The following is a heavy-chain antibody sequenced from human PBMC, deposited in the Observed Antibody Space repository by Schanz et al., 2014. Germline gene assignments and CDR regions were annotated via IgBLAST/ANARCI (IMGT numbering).Heavy chain of an antibody. D-gene: IGHD6-19*01. J-gene: IGHJ4*02. CDR3: ARGGYSSGWYDRDIAHFDY. V-gene: IGHV1-46*01. CDR1: GYTFVSYS. CDR2: INPSGGGT. Sequence: QVQLVQSGAEVKKPGASVKVSCKASGYTFVSYSMHWVRQAPGQGLEWMGIINPSGGGTSYALRFQDRVTVTRDTSTSTVYLELSSLRSDDTAVYYCARGGYSSGWYDRDIAHFDYWGQGTLVTVSS.